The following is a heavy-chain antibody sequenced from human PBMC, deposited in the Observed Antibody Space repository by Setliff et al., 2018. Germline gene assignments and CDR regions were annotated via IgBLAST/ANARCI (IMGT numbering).Heavy chain of an antibody. CDR1: GGTFNTYG. CDR3: AREALQRAGLYFFDV. J-gene: IGHJ4*02. V-gene: IGHV1-69*13. Sequence: ASVKVSCKASGGTFNTYGLSWVRQAPGQGLEWMGGIIPIIGEPNYAQKFQGRVTITADESTSTAYMELRSLKSEDTAVYYCAREALQRAGLYFFDVWGQGMLVPVSS. D-gene: IGHD3-10*01. CDR2: IIPIIGEP.